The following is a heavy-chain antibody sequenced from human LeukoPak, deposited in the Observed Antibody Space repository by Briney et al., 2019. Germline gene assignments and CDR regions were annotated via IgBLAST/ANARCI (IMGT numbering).Heavy chain of an antibody. CDR1: GGSISSSNW. V-gene: IGHV4-4*02. J-gene: IGHJ4*02. CDR3: ARDLGLTYSGSYDY. Sequence: SEILSLTCAVSGGSISSSNWWSWVRQPPGKGLEWIGEIYHSGSTNYNPSLKSRVTISVDKSKNQFSLKLSSVTAADTAVYYCARDLGLTYSGSYDYWGQGTLVTVSS. CDR2: IYHSGST. D-gene: IGHD1-26*01.